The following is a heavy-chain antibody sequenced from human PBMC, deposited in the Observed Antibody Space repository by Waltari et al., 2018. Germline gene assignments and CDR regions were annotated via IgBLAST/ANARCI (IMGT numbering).Heavy chain of an antibody. CDR2: IIPTCGTA. CDR3: ARSDITMVRGVRYYYGMDV. Sequence: QVQLVQSGAEVKKPGSSVKVSCKASGGTFSSYAISWVRQAPGQGLEWMGGIIPTCGTANYDQKFQGRGKITADESTSTAYMELSTLRSEDTAVYYCARSDITMVRGVRYYYGMDVWGQGTTVTVSS. J-gene: IGHJ6*02. CDR1: GGTFSSYA. V-gene: IGHV1-69*01. D-gene: IGHD3-10*01.